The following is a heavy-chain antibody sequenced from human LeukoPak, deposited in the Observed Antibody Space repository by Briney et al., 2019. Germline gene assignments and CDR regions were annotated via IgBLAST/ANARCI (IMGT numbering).Heavy chain of an antibody. CDR1: GGSISSSSYY. V-gene: IGHV4-61*05. CDR3: ARMYHYYDSSGYVRAFDI. D-gene: IGHD3-22*01. Sequence: SETLSLTCTVSGGSISSSSYYWGWIRQPPGKGLEWIGYIYYSGSTNYNPSLKSRVTISVDTSKNQFSLKLSSVTAADTAVYYCARMYHYYDSSGYVRAFDIWGQGTMVTVSS. J-gene: IGHJ3*02. CDR2: IYYSGST.